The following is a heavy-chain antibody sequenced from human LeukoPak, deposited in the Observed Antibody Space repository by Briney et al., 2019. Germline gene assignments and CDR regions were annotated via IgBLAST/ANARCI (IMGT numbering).Heavy chain of an antibody. V-gene: IGHV4-4*07. Sequence: PSETLSLTCTVSGGSISSYYWSWIRQPAGKGLEWIGRIYTSGSTNYNPSLKSRVTMSVDTSKNQSSLKLSSVTAADTAVYYCASTPFRYGSGSPTTFDYWGQGTLVTVSS. CDR3: ASTPFRYGSGSPTTFDY. D-gene: IGHD3-10*01. CDR2: IYTSGST. CDR1: GGSISSYY. J-gene: IGHJ4*02.